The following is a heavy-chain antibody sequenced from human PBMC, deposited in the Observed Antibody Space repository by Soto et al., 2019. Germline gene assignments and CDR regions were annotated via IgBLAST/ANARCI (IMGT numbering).Heavy chain of an antibody. CDR2: IYYSGST. CDR1: GGSISSYY. Sequence: SETLSLTCTVSGGSISSYYWSWIRQPPGKGLEWIGYIYYSGSTNYNPSLKSRVTISVDTSKNQFSLKLSSVTAADTAMYYCARDHYYFADWGQGTLVTVSS. V-gene: IGHV4-59*01. CDR3: ARDHYYFAD. J-gene: IGHJ4*02.